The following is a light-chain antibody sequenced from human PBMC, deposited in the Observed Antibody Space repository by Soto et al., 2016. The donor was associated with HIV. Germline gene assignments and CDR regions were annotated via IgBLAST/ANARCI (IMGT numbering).Light chain of an antibody. CDR1: QSISGW. Sequence: DIQMTQSPSALSASVGDRVTITCRASQSISGWLAWYQQKPGKAPKVIIYKASTLQSGVPSRFSGSGSGTEFTLTISSLQPDDFATYYCQQYYTYTFGLGTKVDIK. CDR3: QQYYTYT. J-gene: IGKJ1*01. V-gene: IGKV1-5*03. CDR2: KAS.